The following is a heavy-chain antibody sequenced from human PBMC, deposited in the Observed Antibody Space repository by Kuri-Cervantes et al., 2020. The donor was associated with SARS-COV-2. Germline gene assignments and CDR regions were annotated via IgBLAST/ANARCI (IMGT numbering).Heavy chain of an antibody. D-gene: IGHD4-17*01. CDR2: IYYNGST. V-gene: IGHV4-61*01. Sequence: SETLSLTCTVSGSSVSSGSYYWSWIRQPPGKGLEWIGYIYYNGSTNYNPSLKSRVIISVDTSKSQFSLKLSSVTAADTAMYYCARHDYGDPLTYYYGMDVWGQGTTVTVSS. CDR1: GSSVSSGSYY. J-gene: IGHJ6*02. CDR3: ARHDYGDPLTYYYGMDV.